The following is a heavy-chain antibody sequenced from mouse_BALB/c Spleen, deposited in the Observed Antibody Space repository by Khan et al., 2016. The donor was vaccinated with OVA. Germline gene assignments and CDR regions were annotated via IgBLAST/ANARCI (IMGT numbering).Heavy chain of an antibody. D-gene: IGHD2-10*02. CDR2: INPNNDYS. CDR1: GYTFTSYY. V-gene: IGHV1S81*02. J-gene: IGHJ3*01. CDR3: SRTGYGNPFAY. Sequence: QVQLQQSGAELVKPGASVQLSCKASGYTFTSYYLYWVQQRPGQSLAWLGGINPNNDYSHFNEQFKSKATLTVDKSSSTAFLQLSSLTSQDSAVYYCSRTGYGNPFAYWGQGTLVTVSA.